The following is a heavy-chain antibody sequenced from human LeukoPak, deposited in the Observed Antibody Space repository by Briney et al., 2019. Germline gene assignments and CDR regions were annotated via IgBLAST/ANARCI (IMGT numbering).Heavy chain of an antibody. CDR1: GYSFTSYW. CDR2: IYPGDSDT. D-gene: IGHD3-22*01. J-gene: IGHJ4*02. CDR3: ARNYYFNDY. V-gene: IGHV5-51*01. Sequence: GESLKISCKSSGYSFTSYWIGWVRQMPGKGLEWMGIIYPGDSDTTYGPSFQGQVTISADKSISTAYLQWSSLKASDTAIYYCARNYYFNDYWGQGTLVTVSS.